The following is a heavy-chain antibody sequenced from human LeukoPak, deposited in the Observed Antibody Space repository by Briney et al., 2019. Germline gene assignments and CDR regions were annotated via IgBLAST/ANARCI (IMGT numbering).Heavy chain of an antibody. CDR2: IYTSGGT. V-gene: IGHV4-61*02. D-gene: IGHD3-3*01. CDR3: AREDFRIASNGFDY. J-gene: IGHJ4*02. Sequence: VKPSQTLSLTCTVSGGSISSGSYYWSWIRQPAGKGLEWIGRIYTSGGTNYNPSLKSRVTISVDTSKNQFSLKLSSVTAADTAVYYRAREDFRIASNGFDYWGQGTLVTVSS. CDR1: GGSISSGSYY.